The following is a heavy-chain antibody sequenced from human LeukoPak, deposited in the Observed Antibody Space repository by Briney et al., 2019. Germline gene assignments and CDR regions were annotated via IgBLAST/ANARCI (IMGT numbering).Heavy chain of an antibody. Sequence: ASVKVSFKASGYTFTSYGISWVRQAPGQGLEWMGWISAYNGNTNYVQKLQGRVTMSTDTSTSTDYMELRSLRSDDTAVYYCARTVAVAGQYYCDYWGQGTLVTVSS. CDR1: GYTFTSYG. J-gene: IGHJ4*02. V-gene: IGHV1-18*01. CDR3: ARTVAVAGQYYCDY. D-gene: IGHD6-19*01. CDR2: ISAYNGNT.